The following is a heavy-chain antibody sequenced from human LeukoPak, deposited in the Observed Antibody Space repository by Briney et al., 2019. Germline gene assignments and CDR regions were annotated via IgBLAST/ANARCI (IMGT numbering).Heavy chain of an antibody. CDR3: AKDVVVVPAARYNWFDP. Sequence: PGGSLRLSCAVSGFTVSSNYMSWVRQAPGKGLEWVSVIYSGGSTYYADSVKGRFTISRDNSKNTLYLQMNSLRAEDTAVYYCAKDVVVVPAARYNWFDPWGQGTLVTVSS. CDR2: IYSGGST. J-gene: IGHJ5*02. V-gene: IGHV3-53*01. CDR1: GFTVSSNY. D-gene: IGHD2-2*01.